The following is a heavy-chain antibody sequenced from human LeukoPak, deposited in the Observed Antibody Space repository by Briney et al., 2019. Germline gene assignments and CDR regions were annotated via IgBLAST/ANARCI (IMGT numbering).Heavy chain of an antibody. CDR2: ISGSGGST. J-gene: IGHJ4*02. V-gene: IGHV3-23*01. D-gene: IGHD6-13*01. CDR3: AKDAGSSSWQLVEYYFDY. CDR1: GFTFSSYA. Sequence: PGGSLRLSCAASGFTFSSYAMNWVRQAPGKGLEWVSAISGSGGSTYYADSVKGRFTISRDNSKNTLYLQMNSLRAEDTAVYYCAKDAGSSSWQLVEYYFDYWGQGTLVTVSS.